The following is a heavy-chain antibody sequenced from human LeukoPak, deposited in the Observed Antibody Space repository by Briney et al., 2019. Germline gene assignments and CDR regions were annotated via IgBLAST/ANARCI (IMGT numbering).Heavy chain of an antibody. CDR3: ARMSYDPYHDAFDI. D-gene: IGHD3-22*01. V-gene: IGHV4-61*01. J-gene: IGHJ3*02. CDR1: GGSVSSGSYY. Sequence: SETLSLTCTVSGGSVSSGSYYWSWIRQPPGKGLEWIGYIYYGGSTNYNPSLKSRVTISVDTSKNQFSLKLSSVTAADTAVYYCARMSYDPYHDAFDIWGQGTMVTVSS. CDR2: IYYGGST.